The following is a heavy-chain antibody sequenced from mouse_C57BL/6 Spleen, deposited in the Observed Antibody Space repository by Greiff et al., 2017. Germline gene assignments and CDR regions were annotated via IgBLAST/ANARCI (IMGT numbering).Heavy chain of an antibody. D-gene: IGHD2-5*01. Sequence: QVQLQQPGAELVKPGASVKLSCKASGYTFTSYWMHWVKQRPGQGLEWIGMIQPNSGSTNYNEKFKSKATLTVDKSSSTAYMQLSSLTSEDSAVYDCAREGSNPFAYWGQGTLVTVSA. CDR2: IQPNSGST. CDR3: AREGSNPFAY. CDR1: GYTFTSYW. V-gene: IGHV1-64*01. J-gene: IGHJ3*01.